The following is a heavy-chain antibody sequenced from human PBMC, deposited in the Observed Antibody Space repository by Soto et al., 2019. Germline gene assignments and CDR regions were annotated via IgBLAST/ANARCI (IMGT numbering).Heavy chain of an antibody. Sequence: QMQLVESGGGVVQPGRSLRLSCAGSGFIFSSYSMHWVRQAPGKGLEWVADISYDGTTKDYAEFVKGRFAISRDNSKNTLYLQRSSLRAEDTAMFYCVSLGGFGDLPLDNWGQGTLVTVSS. CDR3: VSLGGFGDLPLDN. CDR2: ISYDGTTK. J-gene: IGHJ4*02. CDR1: GFIFSSYS. D-gene: IGHD3-10*01. V-gene: IGHV3-30*09.